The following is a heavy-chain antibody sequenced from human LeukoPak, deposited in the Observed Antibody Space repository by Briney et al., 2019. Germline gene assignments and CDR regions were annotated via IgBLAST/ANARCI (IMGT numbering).Heavy chain of an antibody. CDR3: AKDPDRTAMVPRGDY. J-gene: IGHJ4*02. CDR1: GFTFSSYG. Sequence: GGSLRLSCAASGFTFSSYGMHWVRQAPGKGLEWVAVISYDGSNKYYADSVKGRFTISRDNSKNTLYLQMNSLRAEDTAVYYCAKDPDRTAMVPRGDYWGQGTLVTVSS. CDR2: ISYDGSNK. D-gene: IGHD5-18*01. V-gene: IGHV3-30*18.